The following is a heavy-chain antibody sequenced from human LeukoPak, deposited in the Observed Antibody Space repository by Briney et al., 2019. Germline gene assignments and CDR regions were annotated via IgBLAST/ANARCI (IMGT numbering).Heavy chain of an antibody. V-gene: IGHV3-23*01. Sequence: GGSLRLSCAASGFTFSSYAMSWVRQAPGKGLEWVSAISGSGGSTYYADSVKGRFTISRDNSKNTLYLQMNSLRAEDTAVYYCARCGVVPAGYYYYMDVWGKGTTVTVSS. J-gene: IGHJ6*03. CDR3: ARCGVVPAGYYYYMDV. D-gene: IGHD2-2*01. CDR2: ISGSGGST. CDR1: GFTFSSYA.